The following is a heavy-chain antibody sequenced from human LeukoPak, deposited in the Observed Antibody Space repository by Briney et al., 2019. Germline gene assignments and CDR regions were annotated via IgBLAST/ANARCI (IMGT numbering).Heavy chain of an antibody. CDR1: XXXXXXXX. CDR3: AKARTTSGISPSD. V-gene: IGHV3-23*01. D-gene: IGHD3-10*01. Sequence: PGGSXXLXXXXXXXXXXXXXMXWVRQAPGXGLEWVSNIGGSGGSTYYADSVKGRFTISRDNSKNTLYLQMNSLRAEDTAVYYCAKARTTSGISPSDWGQGTLVTVSS. J-gene: IGHJ4*02. CDR2: IGGSGGST.